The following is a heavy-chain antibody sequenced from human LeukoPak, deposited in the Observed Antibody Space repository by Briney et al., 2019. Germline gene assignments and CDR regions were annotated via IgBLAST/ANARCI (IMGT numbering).Heavy chain of an antibody. D-gene: IGHD3/OR15-3a*01. CDR3: ARNFWDWPPSDY. CDR2: FDPEDGKI. Sequence: ASVKVSCKVSGYTLTELSMHWVRQAPGKGLEWMGGFDPEDGKIIYAQKFQGRVTMTEDTSTSTAYMELRSLRSDDTAVYYCARNFWDWPPSDYWGQGTLVTVSS. CDR1: GYTLTELS. J-gene: IGHJ4*02. V-gene: IGHV1-24*01.